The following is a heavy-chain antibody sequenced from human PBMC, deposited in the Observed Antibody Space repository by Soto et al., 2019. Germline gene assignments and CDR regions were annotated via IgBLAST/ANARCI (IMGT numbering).Heavy chain of an antibody. CDR2: IKSKTDGGTT. CDR3: TTGRDDLLY. CDR1: GFTFDKVW. Sequence: EVQLVESGGGLVKPGGSLRLSCAVSGFTFDKVWMNWVRQAPGKGLEWVGRIKSKTDGGTTDYAAPGKGRFTISRADSKNMLYLQMNSVKTVDTGMYFCTTGRDDLLYLGQGSLVTVSS. D-gene: IGHD1-26*01. V-gene: IGHV3-15*07. J-gene: IGHJ4*02.